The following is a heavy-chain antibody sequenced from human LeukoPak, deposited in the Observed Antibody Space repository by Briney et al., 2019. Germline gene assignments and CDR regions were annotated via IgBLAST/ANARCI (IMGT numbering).Heavy chain of an antibody. CDR2: ISDIGGNT. CDR1: GFTFSNYV. D-gene: IGHD1-26*01. CDR3: AKDSGSYSLDY. V-gene: IGHV3-23*01. Sequence: GGSLRLSCAASGFTFSNYVMTWVRQAPGKGLEWVSGISDIGGNTYYADSVKGRFTISRDNSKNTLYLQMNSLGAEDTAVYYCAKDSGSYSLDYWGQGTLVTVSS. J-gene: IGHJ4*02.